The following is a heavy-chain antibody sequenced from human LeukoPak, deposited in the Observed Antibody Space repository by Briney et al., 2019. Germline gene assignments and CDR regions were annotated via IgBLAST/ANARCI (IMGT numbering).Heavy chain of an antibody. CDR1: GGRISTHY. Sequence: SETLSLTCIVSGGRISTHYWSWSRQPPGKGLEWIGYNDYSGSTNYNPSLKSRVTISVDTSKNQFSLKLNSVTAADTAVYYCARGATFRGTYYMDVWGKGTTVTVSS. V-gene: IGHV4-59*11. J-gene: IGHJ6*03. CDR3: ARGATFRGTYYMDV. CDR2: NDYSGST. D-gene: IGHD3-10*01.